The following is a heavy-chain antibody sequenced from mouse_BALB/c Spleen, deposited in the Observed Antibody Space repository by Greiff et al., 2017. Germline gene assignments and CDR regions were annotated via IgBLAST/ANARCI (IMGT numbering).Heavy chain of an antibody. CDR2: INPSNGRT. D-gene: IGHD4-1*01. CDR3: ESNWDVRAY. J-gene: IGHJ3*01. V-gene: IGHV1S81*02. CDR1: GYTFTSYW. Sequence: QVQLQQPGAELVKPGPSVKLSCKASGYTFTSYWMHWVKQRPGQGLEWIGEINPSNGRTNYNEQFKSKATLTVDKSTRTAYMQHSSLTSEDSAVYYCESNWDVRAYWGQGTLVTVSA.